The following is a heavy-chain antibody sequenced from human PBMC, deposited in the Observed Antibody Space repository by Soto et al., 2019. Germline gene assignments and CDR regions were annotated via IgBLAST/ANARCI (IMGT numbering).Heavy chain of an antibody. CDR1: GFTFSAYG. CDR3: AKDEYYYSRSGYYTFDS. CDR2: ISHDGTNK. J-gene: IGHJ4*02. Sequence: GGSLRLSCEVSGFTFSAYGMHWVRQAPGKGLEWVAAISHDGTNKNYGDSVKGRFTISRDNSKKTLYLQMNSLRPEDTALYYCAKDEYYYSRSGYYTFDSWGQGPLVTVSS. D-gene: IGHD3-22*01. V-gene: IGHV3-30*18.